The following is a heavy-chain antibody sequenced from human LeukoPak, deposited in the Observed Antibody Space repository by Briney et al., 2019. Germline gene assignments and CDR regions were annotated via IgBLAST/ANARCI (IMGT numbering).Heavy chain of an antibody. V-gene: IGHV4-39*07. CDR3: AREVRITMVRGVIGWFDP. D-gene: IGHD3-10*01. Sequence: SETLSLTCTVSGGSISSSSYYWGWIRQPPGKGLEWIGSIYYSGSTYYNPSLKSRVTISVDTSKNQFSLKLSSVTAADTAVYYCAREVRITMVRGVIGWFDPWGQGTLVTVSS. CDR2: IYYSGST. J-gene: IGHJ5*02. CDR1: GGSISSSSYY.